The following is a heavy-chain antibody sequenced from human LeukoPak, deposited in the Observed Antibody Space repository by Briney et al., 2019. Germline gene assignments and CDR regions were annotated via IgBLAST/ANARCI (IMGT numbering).Heavy chain of an antibody. CDR1: GDTFTSHG. V-gene: IGHV1-18*01. Sequence: ASVTVSCKASGDTFTSHGISWVRQAPGQGLEGMGWISAYNGNTNYAQKLQGRVTMTTDTSTSTAYMELRSLRSDDTAVYYCARGDYGDYALWGQGTLVTVSS. J-gene: IGHJ4*02. CDR2: ISAYNGNT. CDR3: ARGDYGDYAL. D-gene: IGHD4-17*01.